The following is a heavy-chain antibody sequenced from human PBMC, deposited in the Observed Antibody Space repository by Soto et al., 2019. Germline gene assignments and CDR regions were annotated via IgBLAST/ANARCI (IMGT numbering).Heavy chain of an antibody. CDR2: IKQDGSEK. CDR1: GFTFSSYW. J-gene: IGHJ4*01. CDR3: ARVAYFNGWIFDY. D-gene: IGHD6-19*01. V-gene: IGHV3-7*01. Sequence: GGSLRLSCAASGFTFSSYWMSWVRQAPGKGLEWVANIKQDGSEKYYVDSVKGRFTLSRDNAKNSLQLQMNSLRAEDTAIYFCARVAYFNGWIFDYWGQGTLVTVSS.